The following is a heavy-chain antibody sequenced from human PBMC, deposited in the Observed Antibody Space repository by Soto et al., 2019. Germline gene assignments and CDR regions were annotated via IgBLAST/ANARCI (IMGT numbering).Heavy chain of an antibody. CDR2: ISGSGGST. V-gene: IGHV3-23*01. CDR3: ARERNYYDCWGYYTLGTGEFYS. J-gene: IGHJ5*02. D-gene: IGHD3-22*01. CDR1: GFTFSSYA. Sequence: GGSLRLSCAASGFTFSSYAMSWVRQAPGKGLEWASAISGSGGSTYYADSVKGRFTISRDNSKNTLYLQMNSLRAEDTAVYYCARERNYYDCWGYYTLGTGEFYSWGQGSLVTVSS.